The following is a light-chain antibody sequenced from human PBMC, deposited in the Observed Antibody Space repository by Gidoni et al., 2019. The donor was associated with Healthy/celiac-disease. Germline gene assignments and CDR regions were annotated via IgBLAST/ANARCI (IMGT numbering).Light chain of an antibody. CDR2: WAS. CDR1: QSVLYSSNNQNY. Sequence: DIMMTQSADSLAVSLGERATINCKSSQSVLYSSNNQNYLAWYQQKPGQPPKLLIYWASTRESGVPDRFRGSWSGTDFTLTIRSLQAEDVSVYYCQQYYSTPRTFGHGTKVEIK. V-gene: IGKV4-1*01. J-gene: IGKJ1*01. CDR3: QQYYSTPRT.